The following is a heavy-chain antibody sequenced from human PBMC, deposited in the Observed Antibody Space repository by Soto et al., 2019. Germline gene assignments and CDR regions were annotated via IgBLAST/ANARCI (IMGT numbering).Heavy chain of an antibody. CDR3: ARGVLEWLLRDSYYYYMVV. CDR2: IEDTGST. CDR1: GDSISSSY. Sequence: QVQLQESGPGLVKPSETLSLTCTVSGDSISSSYWNWIRQAPGKGLEWIGYIEDTGSTNYNPSLKSRVTLSVDPSNNQYSLKLSSVTAADTAVYDCARGVLEWLLRDSYYYYMVVGGKGTTVTVSS. D-gene: IGHD3-3*01. V-gene: IGHV4-59*01. J-gene: IGHJ6*03.